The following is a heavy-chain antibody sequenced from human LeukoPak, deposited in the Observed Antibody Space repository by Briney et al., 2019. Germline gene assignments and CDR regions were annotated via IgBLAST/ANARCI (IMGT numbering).Heavy chain of an antibody. CDR2: ISDSGNT. V-gene: IGHV3-23*01. Sequence: GGSLRLSCAASGFTLSSYAMSWVRQAPGKGLEWVSAISDSGNTYHADSVKGRFTISRDNSRNTLYLQMNTLRAEDTAVYFCAKSPVSSCRGSFCYPFDYWGQGNLVTVSS. J-gene: IGHJ4*02. CDR1: GFTLSSYA. CDR3: AKSPVSSCRGSFCYPFDY. D-gene: IGHD2-15*01.